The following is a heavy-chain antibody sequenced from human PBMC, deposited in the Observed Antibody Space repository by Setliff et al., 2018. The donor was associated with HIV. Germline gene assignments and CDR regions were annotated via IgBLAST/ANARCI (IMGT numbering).Heavy chain of an antibody. D-gene: IGHD3-22*01. CDR2: ISAYNGNT. J-gene: IGHJ6*02. CDR3: AREIGDYYDSSGYYPPTDYYYGMDV. CDR1: GYTFTHYA. Sequence: ASVKVSCKASGYTFTHYAISWVRQAPGQGLEYLGWISAYNGNTNYAQKLQGRVTMTTDTSTSTAYMELRSLRSDDTAVYYCAREIGDYYDSSGYYPPTDYYYGMDVWGQGTTVTSP. V-gene: IGHV1-18*01.